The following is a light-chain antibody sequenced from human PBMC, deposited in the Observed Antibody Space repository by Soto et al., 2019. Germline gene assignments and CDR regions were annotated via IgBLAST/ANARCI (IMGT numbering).Light chain of an antibody. Sequence: EIVLTQSPATLSLSPGERATLSCRASQSVSSYLAWYQQKPGQAPRLLIYDTSVRATGIPARFSGSGSGTDCTLTISSLGPDDFAVYYCQQHSNWPFFGGGTKVEIK. V-gene: IGKV3-11*01. CDR1: QSVSSY. CDR3: QQHSNWPF. CDR2: DTS. J-gene: IGKJ4*01.